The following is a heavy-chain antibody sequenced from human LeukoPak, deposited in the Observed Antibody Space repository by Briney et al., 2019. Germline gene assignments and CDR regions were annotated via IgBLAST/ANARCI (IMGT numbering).Heavy chain of an antibody. CDR1: GYTFTSYY. CDR2: INPSGGST. CDR3: AREGRYFDWPGDYYYGMDV. J-gene: IGHJ6*04. V-gene: IGHV1-46*01. Sequence: ASVKDSCKASGYTFTSYYMHWVRQAPGQGLEWMGIINPSGGSTSYAQKFQGRVTMTRDTSTSTVYMELSSLRSEDTAVYYCAREGRYFDWPGDYYYGMDVWGKGTTATVSS. D-gene: IGHD3-9*01.